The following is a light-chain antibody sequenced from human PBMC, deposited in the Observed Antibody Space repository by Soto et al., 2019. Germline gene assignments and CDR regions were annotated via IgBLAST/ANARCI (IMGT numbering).Light chain of an antibody. CDR2: GAS. J-gene: IGKJ1*01. Sequence: ETVLTQSPGTLSLSPGERATLSCRASQTIRSNYLAWYRQTPGQAPRLLIYGASNRAPGIAYRFSGSGSGKDFTLIISRLEPEEFALYYCQQDGSSPWTFGQGTKVEIK. CDR1: QTIRSNY. CDR3: QQDGSSPWT. V-gene: IGKV3-20*01.